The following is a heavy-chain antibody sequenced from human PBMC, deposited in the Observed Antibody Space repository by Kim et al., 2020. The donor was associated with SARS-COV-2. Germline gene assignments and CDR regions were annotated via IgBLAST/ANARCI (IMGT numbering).Heavy chain of an antibody. V-gene: IGHV4-59*08. Sequence: SETLSLTCTVSGGSISSYYWSWIRQPPGKGLEWIGYIYYSGSTNYNPSLKSRVTISVDTSKNQFSLKLSSVTAADTAVYYCARSGYSSSWYGYWGQGTLVTVSS. CDR1: GGSISSYY. J-gene: IGHJ4*02. CDR3: ARSGYSSSWYGY. D-gene: IGHD6-13*01. CDR2: IYYSGST.